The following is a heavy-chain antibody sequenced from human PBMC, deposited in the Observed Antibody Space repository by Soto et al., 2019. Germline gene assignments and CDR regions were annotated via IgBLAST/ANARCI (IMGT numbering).Heavy chain of an antibody. CDR1: GGSISNKY. CDR2: IYYTGGT. D-gene: IGHD4-4*01. V-gene: IGHV4-59*01. J-gene: IGHJ4*02. Sequence: SETLALTCIVSGGSISNKYWTWIRQPPGKGLEWIGSIYYTGGTTYHPSLTSRVAISLDTSMQRFSLRLNSVTAADTAVYFCARATVQRHFDSWGQGTPVTVS. CDR3: ARATVQRHFDS.